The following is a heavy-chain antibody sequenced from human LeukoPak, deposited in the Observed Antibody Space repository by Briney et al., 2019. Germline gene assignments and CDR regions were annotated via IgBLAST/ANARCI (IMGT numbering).Heavy chain of an antibody. CDR1: GFIFSSYS. V-gene: IGHV3-21*01. CDR2: ISSSGSYI. J-gene: IGHJ5*02. CDR3: ARADYQQLREFDP. D-gene: IGHD2-2*01. Sequence: GGSLRLSCAASGFIFSSYSINWVRQAPGKGLEWVSSISSSGSYIYYADSVKGRFTISRDNARNSVYLQMNSLRAEDTAVYYCARADYQQLREFDPWGQGTLVTVSS.